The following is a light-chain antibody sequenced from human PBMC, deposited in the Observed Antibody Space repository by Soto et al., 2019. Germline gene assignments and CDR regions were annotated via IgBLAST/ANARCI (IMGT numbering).Light chain of an antibody. J-gene: IGKJ2*01. V-gene: IGKV1-5*01. CDR3: QQYNSYLYT. Sequence: DIQMTQSPSTLSASVGDRVTITCRASQSISSGLAWYQQKPGKAPKLLIYDASSLESGVPSRFSGSGSGTEFTLTISSRQPDDFATYYCQQYNSYLYTFGQGTKLEIK. CDR1: QSISSG. CDR2: DAS.